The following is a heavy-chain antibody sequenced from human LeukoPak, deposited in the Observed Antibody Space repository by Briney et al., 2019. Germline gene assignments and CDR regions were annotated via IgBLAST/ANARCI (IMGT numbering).Heavy chain of an antibody. CDR3: AKGGDYDYVWGSYPLYYFDY. CDR2: INSDGSST. CDR1: GFTFSSYW. Sequence: GGSLRLSCAASGFTFSSYWMHWVRQAPGKGLVWVSRINSDGSSTSYADSVKGRFTISRDNSKNTLYLQMNSLRAEDTAVYYCAKGGDYDYVWGSYPLYYFDYWGQGTLVTVSS. D-gene: IGHD3-16*02. V-gene: IGHV3-74*01. J-gene: IGHJ4*02.